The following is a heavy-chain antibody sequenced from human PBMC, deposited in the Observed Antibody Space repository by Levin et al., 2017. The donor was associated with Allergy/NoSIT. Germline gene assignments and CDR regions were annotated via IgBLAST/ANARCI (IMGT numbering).Heavy chain of an antibody. J-gene: IGHJ4*02. CDR1: GFTFSTYW. V-gene: IGHV3-74*01. Sequence: HAGGSLRLSCATSGFTFSTYWMNWVRQAPGKGLVWVSLINPDGSTTTYADSVKGRFTISRDNAKNTVYLQMNSLRAEDTAVYYCARDLAGSPDYWGQGTLVTVSS. CDR2: INPDGSTT. CDR3: ARDLAGSPDY. D-gene: IGHD1-26*01.